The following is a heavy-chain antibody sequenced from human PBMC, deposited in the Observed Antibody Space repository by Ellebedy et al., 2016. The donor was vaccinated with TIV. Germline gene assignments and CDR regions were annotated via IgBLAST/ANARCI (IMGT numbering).Heavy chain of an antibody. CDR2: ISASGGSS. CDR1: GFSFSTYA. J-gene: IGHJ2*01. Sequence: GESLKISCAASGFSFSTYAMSWVRQAAGKGLEWVSGISASGGSSYSADFVKGRFTISRDNSKNTLYLQMNSLRAEDTAVYYCAKDYRVTRGFSGFRYWYFDLWGRGSLVTVSS. CDR3: AKDYRVTRGFSGFRYWYFDL. V-gene: IGHV3-23*01. D-gene: IGHD5-12*01.